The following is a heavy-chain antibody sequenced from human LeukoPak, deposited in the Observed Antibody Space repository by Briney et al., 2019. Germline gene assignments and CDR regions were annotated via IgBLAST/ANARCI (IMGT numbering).Heavy chain of an antibody. CDR3: AREGGRGASDY. D-gene: IGHD3-10*01. CDR2: IYYTGST. J-gene: IGHJ4*02. CDR1: GGSISNYF. V-gene: IGHV4-59*12. Sequence: SETLSLTCTVSGGSISNYFWSWIRQPPGKGLEWIGYIYYTGSTNYNPSLKSRVTISLDSSKNQFSLKLSSVTAADTAVYYCAREGGRGASDYWGQGTLVTVSS.